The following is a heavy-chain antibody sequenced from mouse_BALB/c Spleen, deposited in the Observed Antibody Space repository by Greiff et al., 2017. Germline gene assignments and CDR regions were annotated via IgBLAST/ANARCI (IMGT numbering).Heavy chain of an antibody. CDR1: GYTFTSYN. CDR2: IYPGNGDT. J-gene: IGHJ1*01. D-gene: IGHD2-10*02. CDR3: AMYGNSYFDV. V-gene: IGHV1-12*01. Sequence: QVQLQQPGAELVKPGASVKMSCKASGYTFTSYNMHWVKQTPGQGLEWIGAIYPGNGDTSYNQKFKGKATLTSDKSSSTAYMELSSLTSEDSAVYYCAMYGNSYFDVWGAGTTVTGSS.